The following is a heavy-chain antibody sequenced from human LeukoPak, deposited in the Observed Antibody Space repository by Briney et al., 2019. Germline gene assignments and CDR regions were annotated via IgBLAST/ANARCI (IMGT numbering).Heavy chain of an antibody. CDR2: INQDGREQ. Sequence: PGGSLRLSCAASGFTFSDYWMSWVRQAPGQGLEWVAKINQDGREQHFADSVKGRFTISRDNAQNSLFLQMDSLRAEDTAVYYCTGGALDYWGQGALVSVSS. V-gene: IGHV3-7*04. CDR1: GFTFSDYW. CDR3: TGGALDY. J-gene: IGHJ4*02.